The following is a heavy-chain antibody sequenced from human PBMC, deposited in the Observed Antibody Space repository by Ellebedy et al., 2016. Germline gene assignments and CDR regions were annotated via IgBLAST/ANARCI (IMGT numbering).Heavy chain of an antibody. CDR2: ISSSSSYI. D-gene: IGHD1-26*01. V-gene: IGHV3-21*01. Sequence: GGSLRLSXAASGFTFSSYSMNWVRQAPGKGLEWVSSISSSSSYIYYADSVKGRFTISRDNAKNSLYLQMNSLRAEDTAVYYCARVSRWELGLFDYWGQGTLVTVSS. J-gene: IGHJ4*02. CDR1: GFTFSSYS. CDR3: ARVSRWELGLFDY.